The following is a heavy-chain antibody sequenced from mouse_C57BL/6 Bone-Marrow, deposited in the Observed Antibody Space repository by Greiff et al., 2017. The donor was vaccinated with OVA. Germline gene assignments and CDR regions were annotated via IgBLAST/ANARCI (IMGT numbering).Heavy chain of an antibody. CDR1: GFTFSDYY. V-gene: IGHV5-12*01. Sequence: DVMLVESGGGLVQPGGSLKLSCAASGFTFSDYYMYWVRQTPEKRLEWVAYISNGGGSTYYPDTVKGRFTISRDNAKNTLYLQMSRLKSEDTAMYYCARHGHYGSSYVGFAYWGQGTLVTVSA. CDR3: ARHGHYGSSYVGFAY. D-gene: IGHD1-1*01. J-gene: IGHJ3*01. CDR2: ISNGGGST.